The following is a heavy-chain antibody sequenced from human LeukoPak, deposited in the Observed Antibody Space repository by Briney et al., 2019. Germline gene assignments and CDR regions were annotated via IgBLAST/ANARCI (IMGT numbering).Heavy chain of an antibody. J-gene: IGHJ6*02. CDR2: IIPILGIA. V-gene: IGHV1-69*04. D-gene: IGHD4-17*01. CDR3: ARDRGDYGDYVYYYGMDV. CDR1: GGTFSSYA. Sequence: GASVKVSCKASGGTFSSYAISWVRQAPGQGLEWMGRIIPILGIANYAQKFQGRVTITADKSTSTAYMELSSLRSEDTAVYYCARDRGDYGDYVYYYGMDVWGRGTTVTVSS.